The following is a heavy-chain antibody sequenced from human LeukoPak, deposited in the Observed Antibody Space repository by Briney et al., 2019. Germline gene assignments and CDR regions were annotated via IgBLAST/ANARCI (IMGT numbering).Heavy chain of an antibody. CDR1: GFIVSSNY. V-gene: IGHV3-53*01. D-gene: IGHD3-3*01. Sequence: GGSLRLSCAASGFIVSSNYMSWVRQAPGKGLEWVSVIYSGGSTYYADSVKGRFIISRDNSKNTLYLQMNSLRAEDTAVYYCARDPSVLRFLEWLPYGMDVWGQGTTVTVSS. J-gene: IGHJ6*02. CDR2: IYSGGST. CDR3: ARDPSVLRFLEWLPYGMDV.